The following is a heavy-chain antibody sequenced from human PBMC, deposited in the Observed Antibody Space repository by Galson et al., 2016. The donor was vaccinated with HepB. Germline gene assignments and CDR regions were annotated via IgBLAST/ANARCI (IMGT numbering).Heavy chain of an antibody. CDR2: TFYRSNWQT. J-gene: IGHJ4*01. D-gene: IGHD3-3*01. CDR1: GDSVSSNIAG. CDR3: ARSYLLGRGFGW. Sequence: CAISGDSVSSNIAGWYWIRQSPSRGLEWLGRTFYRSNWQTDYAESVRSRITINADTSKNQFSLHLGSVTPEDTAVYYCARSYLLGRGFGWWGHGTLVTVSS. V-gene: IGHV6-1*01.